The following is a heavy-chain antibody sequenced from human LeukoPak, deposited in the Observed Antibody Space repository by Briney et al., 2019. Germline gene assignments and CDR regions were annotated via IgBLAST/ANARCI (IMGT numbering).Heavy chain of an antibody. D-gene: IGHD2-15*01. CDR2: IWYDGINK. J-gene: IGHJ5*02. CDR1: GFTFSSYG. V-gene: IGHV3-33*06. CDR3: AKYCSGGNCYSGLS. Sequence: AGRSLRLSCAASGFTFSSYGMHWVRQAPGKGLEWVAVIWYDGINKYYADSVKGRFTISRDNSKNTLYLQMNSLRAEDTAVYYCAKYCSGGNCYSGLSWGQGTLVTVSS.